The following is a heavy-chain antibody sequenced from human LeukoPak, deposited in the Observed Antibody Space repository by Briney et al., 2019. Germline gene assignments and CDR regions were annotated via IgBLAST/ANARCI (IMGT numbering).Heavy chain of an antibody. V-gene: IGHV1-2*02. J-gene: IGHJ4*02. CDR1: GGTFSSYG. D-gene: IGHD3-16*02. Sequence: ASVKVSCKASGGTFSSYGISWVRQAPGQGLEWMGWINPNSGGTNYAQKFQGRVTMTRDTSISTAYMELSRLRSDDTAVYYCARDYDYIWGSYRLFDYWGQGTLVTVSS. CDR2: INPNSGGT. CDR3: ARDYDYIWGSYRLFDY.